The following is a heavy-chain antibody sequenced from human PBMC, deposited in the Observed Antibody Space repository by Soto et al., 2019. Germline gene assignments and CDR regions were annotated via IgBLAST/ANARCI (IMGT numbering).Heavy chain of an antibody. Sequence: QVQLVESGAGVVQPGRSLRLSCAASGFSFSDYGMHWVRQAPGKGLEWVAAIWYDGSHKYHADSVKDRFTISRDNSMNTLYLQMDSLRAEDTAVYYCARGATIERGERDFDYWGQGALVTVSS. D-gene: IGHD4-17*01. J-gene: IGHJ4*02. CDR2: IWYDGSHK. CDR3: ARGATIERGERDFDY. V-gene: IGHV3-33*01. CDR1: GFSFSDYG.